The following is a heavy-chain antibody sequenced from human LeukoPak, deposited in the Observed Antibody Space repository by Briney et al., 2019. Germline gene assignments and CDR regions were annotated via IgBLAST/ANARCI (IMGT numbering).Heavy chain of an antibody. CDR3: ARYYSSSYYYFDY. J-gene: IGHJ4*02. CDR1: GGSISSYY. CDR2: IYYSGST. Sequence: SETLSLTCTVSGGSISSYYWSWIRQPPGKGLEWIGYIYYSGSTNYNPSLKSRVTISLDTSKNQFSLKLNSVTAADTAVHYCARYYSSSYYYFDYWGQGTLVTVSS. D-gene: IGHD1-26*01. V-gene: IGHV4-59*01.